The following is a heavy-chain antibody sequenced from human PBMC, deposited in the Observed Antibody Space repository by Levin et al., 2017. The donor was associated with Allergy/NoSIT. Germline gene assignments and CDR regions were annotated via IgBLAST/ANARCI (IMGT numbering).Heavy chain of an antibody. CDR1: GFTFSSYG. Sequence: GGSLRLSFAASGFTFSSYGMHWVRQAPGKGLEWVAVISYDGNNKYYADSVKGRFTISRDIPKNTLYLQMNSLRAEDTAVYFCAKENYYDSSGKFGAGFDYWGQGTLVTVSS. V-gene: IGHV3-30*18. J-gene: IGHJ4*02. CDR3: AKENYYDSSGKFGAGFDY. CDR2: ISYDGNNK. D-gene: IGHD3-22*01.